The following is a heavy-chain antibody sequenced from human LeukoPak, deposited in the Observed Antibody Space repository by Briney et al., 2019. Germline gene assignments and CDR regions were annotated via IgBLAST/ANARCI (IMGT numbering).Heavy chain of an antibody. CDR2: IYHSGST. D-gene: IGHD5-18*01. V-gene: IGHV4-4*02. Sequence: SGTLSLTCAVSGGSISSSNWWSWVRQPPGKGLEWIGEIYHSGSTNYNPSLKSRVTISVDKSKNQFSLKLSSVTAADTAVYYCARSSYGSEDYFDYWGQGTLVTVSS. J-gene: IGHJ4*02. CDR1: GGSISSSNW. CDR3: ARSSYGSEDYFDY.